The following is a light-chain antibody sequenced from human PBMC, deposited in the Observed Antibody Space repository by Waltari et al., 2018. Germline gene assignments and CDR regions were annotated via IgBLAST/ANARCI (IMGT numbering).Light chain of an antibody. CDR2: KAS. CDR3: QQYNTYPYT. V-gene: IGKV1-5*03. Sequence: DIQMTQSPSTLSASVGDRVTITCRASQSISSWLAWYQQKPGKAPKLLIYKASSLESGVPSRFSGSGSGTEFTLTISSLQPDDFAAYYCQQYNTYPYTFGQGTKLEIK. J-gene: IGKJ2*01. CDR1: QSISSW.